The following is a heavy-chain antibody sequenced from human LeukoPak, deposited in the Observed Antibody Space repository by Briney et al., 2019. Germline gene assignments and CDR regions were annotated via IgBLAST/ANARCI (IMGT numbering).Heavy chain of an antibody. Sequence: PGRSLRLSCAASGVTFSSYSMNWGRQVAGKGLEWVSSISSSSSYIYYADSVKGRFTISRDNAKNSLYLQMNSLRAEDTAVYYCAREKVGATTPQFDYWGQGTLVTVSS. CDR3: AREKVGATTPQFDY. J-gene: IGHJ4*02. CDR2: ISSSSSYI. D-gene: IGHD1-26*01. V-gene: IGHV3-21*01. CDR1: GVTFSSYS.